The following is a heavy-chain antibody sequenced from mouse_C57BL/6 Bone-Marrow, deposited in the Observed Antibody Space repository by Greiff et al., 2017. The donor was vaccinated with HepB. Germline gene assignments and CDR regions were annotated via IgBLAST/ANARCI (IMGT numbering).Heavy chain of an antibody. CDR1: GFTFSDFY. CDR3: ARDACRSGYFDV. J-gene: IGHJ1*03. CDR2: SRNKANDYTT. Sequence: EVMLVESGGGLVQSGRSLRLSCATSGFTFSDFYMEWVRQAPGKGLEWIAASRNKANDYTTEYSASVKGRFIVSRDTSQSILYLQMNALRAEDTAIYYCARDACRSGYFDVWGTGTTVTVSS. V-gene: IGHV7-1*01.